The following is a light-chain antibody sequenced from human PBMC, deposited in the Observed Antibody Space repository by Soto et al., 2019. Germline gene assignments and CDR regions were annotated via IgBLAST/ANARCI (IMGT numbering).Light chain of an antibody. CDR2: GAS. CDR3: QQYDHWPPYT. Sequence: EILMTQSPDTLSVSPGERATLSCRASQSVRSNLAWYQQKPGRAPLLLMYGASTRVTGVPARFSGSGSGTDFTLTISSVQSEDFAIYYCQQYDHWPPYTFGQGTKVDIK. J-gene: IGKJ1*01. V-gene: IGKV3-15*01. CDR1: QSVRSN.